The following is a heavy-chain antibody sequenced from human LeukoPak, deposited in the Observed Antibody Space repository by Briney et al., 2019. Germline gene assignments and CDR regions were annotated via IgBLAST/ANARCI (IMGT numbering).Heavy chain of an antibody. J-gene: IGHJ6*03. CDR2: ISAYNGNT. CDR3: ARALVVPAAIPEYYYYMDV. Sequence: ASVKVSCKASGYTFTSYGISWVRQAPGQGLEWMGWISAYNGNTNYAQKLQGRVTMTTDTSTSTAYMELRSLRSDDTAVYYCARALVVPAAIPEYYYYMDVWGKGTTVTVSS. CDR1: GYTFTSYG. V-gene: IGHV1-18*01. D-gene: IGHD2-2*02.